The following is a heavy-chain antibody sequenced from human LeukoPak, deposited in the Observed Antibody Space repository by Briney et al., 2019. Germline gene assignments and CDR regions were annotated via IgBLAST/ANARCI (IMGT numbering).Heavy chain of an antibody. Sequence: GGSLRLSCEASAFTFRNYWMSWVRQAPGKGLEWVANIKHDGSEKYYVDSVKGRFTISRDNAKNSLYLQMNNLRAEDTAVYYCARYCSSTSCNDAFDMWGLGTMVTVSS. J-gene: IGHJ3*02. V-gene: IGHV3-7*01. D-gene: IGHD2-2*01. CDR3: ARYCSSTSCNDAFDM. CDR1: AFTFRNYW. CDR2: IKHDGSEK.